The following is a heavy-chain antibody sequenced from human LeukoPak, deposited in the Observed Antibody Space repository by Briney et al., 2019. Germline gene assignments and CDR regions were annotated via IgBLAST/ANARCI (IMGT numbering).Heavy chain of an antibody. Sequence: ASVKVSCKASGYTFTGYYMHWVRQAPGQGLEWMGWINPNSGGTNYAQKFQGRVTMTRDTSISTAYMELGRLRSDDTAVYYCATTVTQSLYYYYGMDVWGQGTTVTVSS. V-gene: IGHV1-2*02. D-gene: IGHD4-17*01. CDR3: ATTVTQSLYYYYGMDV. J-gene: IGHJ6*02. CDR2: INPNSGGT. CDR1: GYTFTGYY.